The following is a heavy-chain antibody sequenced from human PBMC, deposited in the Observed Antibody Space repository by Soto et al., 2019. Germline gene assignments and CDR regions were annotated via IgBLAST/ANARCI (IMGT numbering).Heavy chain of an antibody. CDR3: ARGSSPVDSDY. V-gene: IGHV1-3*01. J-gene: IGHJ4*02. CDR1: GYTFTSYA. Sequence: ASVKVSCKASGYTFTSYAMHWVRQAPGQRLEWMGWINAGNGNTKYSQNFQGRVTITRDTSASTAYMELSSLRSDDTAVYYCARGSSPVDSDYWGQGTLVPVSS. D-gene: IGHD6-13*01. CDR2: INAGNGNT.